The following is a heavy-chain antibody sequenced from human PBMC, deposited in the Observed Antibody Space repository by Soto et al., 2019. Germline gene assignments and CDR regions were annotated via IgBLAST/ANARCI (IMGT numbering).Heavy chain of an antibody. D-gene: IGHD6-13*01. Sequence: ETLSLTCAVYGGSFSGYYWTWIRQPPGTGLEWIGEINHSGSTNYNPSLKSRVTISVDTSKNQFSLKLSSVTAADTAVYYCARLYGSRGPFDYWGQGTLVTVSS. CDR3: ARLYGSRGPFDY. CDR1: GGSFSGYY. CDR2: INHSGST. J-gene: IGHJ4*02. V-gene: IGHV4-34*01.